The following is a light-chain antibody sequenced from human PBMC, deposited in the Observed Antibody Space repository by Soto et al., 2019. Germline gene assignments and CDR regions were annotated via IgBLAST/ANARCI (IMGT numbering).Light chain of an antibody. CDR3: QQFHSYPRT. CDR1: QGISSA. Sequence: AIQLTQSPSSLSAVVGDRVTINCRTSQGISSALVWYQQKPGKVPKLLIYDASSLQSGVSSRFSGSGSGTDFTLTIRNLQPEDFATYYCQQFHSYPRTFGPGTRVDVK. J-gene: IGKJ3*01. CDR2: DAS. V-gene: IGKV1-13*02.